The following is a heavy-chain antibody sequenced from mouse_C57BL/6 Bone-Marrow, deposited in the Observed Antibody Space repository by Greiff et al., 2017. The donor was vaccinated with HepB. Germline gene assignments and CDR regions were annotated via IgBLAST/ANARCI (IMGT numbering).Heavy chain of an antibody. CDR1: GFSLTSYG. CDR2: IWSGGST. CDR3: AKKGTTGGGFAY. Sequence: QVQLQQSGPGLVQPSQSLSITCTVSGFSLTSYGVHWVRQPPGKGLEWLGVIWSGGSTDYNAAFISRLSISKDNSKSQVFFKMNSLQADDTAIYYCAKKGTTGGGFAYWGQGTLVTVSA. D-gene: IGHD2-14*01. J-gene: IGHJ3*01. V-gene: IGHV2-4*01.